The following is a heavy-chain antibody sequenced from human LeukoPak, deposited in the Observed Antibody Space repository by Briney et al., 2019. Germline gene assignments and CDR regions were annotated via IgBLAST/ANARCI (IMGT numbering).Heavy chain of an antibody. V-gene: IGHV3-33*01. D-gene: IGHD6-6*01. CDR3: ARDLVSRSNY. J-gene: IGHJ4*02. Sequence: PGRSLRLSCAASGFTFSSYGMHWVRQAPGKGLEWVAVIWYDGSNKYYPDSVKGRFTISRDNSKNTLYLQMNSLRAEDTAVYYCARDLVSRSNYWGQGTPVTVSS. CDR2: IWYDGSNK. CDR1: GFTFSSYG.